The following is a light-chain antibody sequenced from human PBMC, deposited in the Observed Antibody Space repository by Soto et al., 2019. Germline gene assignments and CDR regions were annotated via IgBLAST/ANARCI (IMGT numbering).Light chain of an antibody. V-gene: IGLV2-8*01. CDR3: MSSGGSSPV. CDR1: SSDVGGYNY. Sequence: QSVLTQPPSASGSPGQSVTISCTGTSSDVGGYNYVSWYQQHPGKAPKLMIYEVTKRPSGVPDRFSGSKSGNTASLTVSGLQAEDEADYYCMSSGGSSPVFGTGTKVTVL. CDR2: EVT. J-gene: IGLJ1*01.